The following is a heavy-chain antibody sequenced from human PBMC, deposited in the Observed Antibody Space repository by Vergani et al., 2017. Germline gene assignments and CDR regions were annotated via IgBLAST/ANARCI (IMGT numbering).Heavy chain of an antibody. Sequence: QVQLVQSGAEVKKPGSSVKVSCKASGGTFNIYTLNWVRQAPGQGLEWMGIINPNGLSTSYAQRFQGRVTMTRDTSTSTVYMELSSLRSEDTAVYYCAGNQYPGAFDIWGQGTMVTVSS. CDR2: INPNGLST. J-gene: IGHJ3*02. CDR1: GGTFNIYT. V-gene: IGHV1-46*02. D-gene: IGHD1-14*01. CDR3: AGNQYPGAFDI.